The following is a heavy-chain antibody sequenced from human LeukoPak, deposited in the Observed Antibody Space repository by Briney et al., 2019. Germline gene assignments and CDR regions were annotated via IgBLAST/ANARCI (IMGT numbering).Heavy chain of an antibody. CDR3: ASSEGTVDAFDI. J-gene: IGHJ3*02. CDR2: IYYSGST. V-gene: IGHV4-59*08. D-gene: IGHD3-10*01. CDR1: GGSISSYY. Sequence: SETLSLTCTVSGGSISSYYWSWIPQPPGKGLEWFGYIYYSGSTNYNPSLKSRVTKSVDTSKNQFSLKLSSVTAADTAVYYCASSEGTVDAFDIWGQGTMVTVSS.